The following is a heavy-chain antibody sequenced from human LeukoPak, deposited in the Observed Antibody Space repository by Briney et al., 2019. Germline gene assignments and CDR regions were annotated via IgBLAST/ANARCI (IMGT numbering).Heavy chain of an antibody. D-gene: IGHD2-21*01. CDR1: GFTFSSYE. V-gene: IGHV3-48*02. CDR3: ARDRDHSFDY. J-gene: IGHJ4*02. CDR2: ISSSSDII. Sequence: GGSLRLSCAASGFTFSSYEMNWVRQAPGKGLEWVSYISSSSDIISYADSVKGRFTISRDNAKNSLYLQMNSLRDEDTAVYYCARDRDHSFDYWGQGALVTVSS.